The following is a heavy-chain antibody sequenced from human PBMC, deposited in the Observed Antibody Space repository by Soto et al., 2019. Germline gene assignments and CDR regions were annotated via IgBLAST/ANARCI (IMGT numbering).Heavy chain of an antibody. CDR1: GFTLSDCY. V-gene: IGHV3-11*01. Sequence: QVHLVESGGGLVKPGGSLRLSCVASGFTLSDCYMSWIRQAPGKGLEWVSYISSSGTIDNYADSVKGRFTISRDNAKNSLFLQMNGLRAEDTAVYYCARRTMGNYYYMDVWGKGTTVTVSS. CDR2: ISSSGTID. CDR3: ARRTMGNYYYMDV. D-gene: IGHD3-10*01. J-gene: IGHJ6*03.